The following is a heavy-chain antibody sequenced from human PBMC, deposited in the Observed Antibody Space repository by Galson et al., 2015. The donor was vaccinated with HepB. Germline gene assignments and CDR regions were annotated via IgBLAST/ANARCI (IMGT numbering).Heavy chain of an antibody. Sequence: LRLSCAASGFTFSSYGMHWVRQAPGKGLEWVAVIWYDGSNKYYADSVKGRFTISRDSSKNTLYLQMNSLRAEDTAVYYCARKRRPYCGGDCYLDYWGQGTLVTVSS. V-gene: IGHV3-33*08. CDR1: GFTFSSYG. J-gene: IGHJ4*02. D-gene: IGHD2-21*02. CDR3: ARKRRPYCGGDCYLDY. CDR2: IWYDGSNK.